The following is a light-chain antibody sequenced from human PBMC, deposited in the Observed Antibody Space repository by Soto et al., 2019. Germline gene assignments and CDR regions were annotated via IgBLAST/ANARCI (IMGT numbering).Light chain of an antibody. CDR2: AAS. CDR3: QQSYSTIT. V-gene: IGKV1-39*01. Sequence: EIQLTQSPSSLSASVGDRVTITCRASQSIYNYLNWYQQKPGKAPKLLIYAASTLQSGVPSRFSGSGSGTDFTLAISSLQPEDFATYYWQQSYSTITFGQGTRLEIK. J-gene: IGKJ5*01. CDR1: QSIYNY.